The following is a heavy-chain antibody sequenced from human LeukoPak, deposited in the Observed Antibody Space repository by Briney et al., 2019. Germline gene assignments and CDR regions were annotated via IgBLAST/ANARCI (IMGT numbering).Heavy chain of an antibody. D-gene: IGHD1-26*01. CDR3: ATITWDTFDC. Sequence: ASVKVSCKASGYTFTGYYMHWVRQAPGQGLEWMGYINPISADTNYAQKFQGRVTMTRDASISTAYMELSRLTSDDTAMYYCATITWDTFDCWGQGTLVTVSS. V-gene: IGHV1-2*02. CDR1: GYTFTGYY. CDR2: INPISADT. J-gene: IGHJ4*02.